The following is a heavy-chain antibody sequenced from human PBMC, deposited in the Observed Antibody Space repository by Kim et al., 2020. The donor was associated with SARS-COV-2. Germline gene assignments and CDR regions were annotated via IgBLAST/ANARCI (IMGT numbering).Heavy chain of an antibody. V-gene: IGHV4-39*01. CDR2: IYYSGST. J-gene: IGHJ4*02. Sequence: SETLSLTCTVSGGSISSSSYYWGWIRQPPGKGLEWIGSIYYSGSTYYNPSLKSRVTISVDTSKNQFSLKLSSVTAADTAVYYCARTTPYDSSGTSFDYWGQGTLVTVSS. CDR3: ARTTPYDSSGTSFDY. CDR1: GGSISSSSYY. D-gene: IGHD3-22*01.